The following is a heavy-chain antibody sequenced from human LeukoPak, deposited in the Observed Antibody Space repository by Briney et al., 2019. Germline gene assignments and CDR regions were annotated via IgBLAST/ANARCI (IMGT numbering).Heavy chain of an antibody. CDR2: IYSGGST. Sequence: GGSLRLSCAASGFTVSSNYMSWVRQAPGKGLEWVSVIYSGGSTYYADSVKGRFTIPRDNSKNTLYLQMNSLRAEDTAVYYCARDRGVATRRGYFDYWGQGTLVTVSS. D-gene: IGHD5-12*01. V-gene: IGHV3-66*01. J-gene: IGHJ4*02. CDR1: GFTVSSNY. CDR3: ARDRGVATRRGYFDY.